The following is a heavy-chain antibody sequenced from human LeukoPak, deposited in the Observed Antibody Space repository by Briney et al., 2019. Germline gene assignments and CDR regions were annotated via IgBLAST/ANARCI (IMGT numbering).Heavy chain of an antibody. CDR2: INHSGST. Sequence: SETLSLTCAVYGGSFSGYYWSWIRQPPGKGLEWIGEINHSGSTNYNPSLKSRVTISVDTSKNQFSLKLSSVTAADTAVYYCVRGPYGAGISNWFDPWGQGLLVTVSS. D-gene: IGHD3-10*01. CDR1: GGSFSGYY. J-gene: IGHJ5*02. V-gene: IGHV4-34*01. CDR3: VRGPYGAGISNWFDP.